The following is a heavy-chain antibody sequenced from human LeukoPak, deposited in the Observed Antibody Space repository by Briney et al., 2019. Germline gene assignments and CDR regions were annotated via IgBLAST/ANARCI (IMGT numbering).Heavy chain of an antibody. Sequence: SQTLSLTCTVSGGSISSGSYYWSCIRQPAGKGLECIGRIYTSGSTNYNPSLKSRVTISVDTSKNQFSLKLSSVTAADTAVYYCARSQGIFGVVIDSHYYYYYMDVWGKGTTVTVSS. CDR3: ARSQGIFGVVIDSHYYYYYMDV. J-gene: IGHJ6*03. D-gene: IGHD3-3*01. CDR2: IYTSGST. CDR1: GGSISSGSYY. V-gene: IGHV4-61*02.